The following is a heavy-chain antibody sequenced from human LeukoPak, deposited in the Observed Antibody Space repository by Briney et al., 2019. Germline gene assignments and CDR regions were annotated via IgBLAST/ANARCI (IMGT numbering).Heavy chain of an antibody. CDR2: IYPGDSDT. J-gene: IGHJ4*02. CDR3: ARRGVNYDPFDY. CDR1: GSSFTSYW. V-gene: IGHV5-51*01. D-gene: IGHD1-7*01. Sequence: GASLQISCEGSGSSFTSYWIGWVRQLPGKGLEWMGIIYPGDSDTRYSPSFQGQVTISADKSISTAYLQWSSLKASDTAMYYCARRGVNYDPFDYWGQGTLVTVSS.